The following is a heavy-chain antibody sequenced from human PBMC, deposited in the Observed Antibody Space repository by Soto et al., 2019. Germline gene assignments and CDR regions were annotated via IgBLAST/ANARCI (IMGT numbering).Heavy chain of an antibody. Sequence: EVQLLESGGGLVQPGGSLRLSCAASGFTFSSYAMSWVRQAPGKGLEWVSAISGSGGNTYYADSVKGRFTISRDNPKHTLYLQMHSLRAEDVALNYCPNQPARPGGRFDYWGQGTLDTVSS. CDR3: PNQPARPGGRFDY. D-gene: IGHD2-15*01. CDR1: GFTFSSYA. CDR2: ISGSGGNT. V-gene: IGHV3-23*01. J-gene: IGHJ4*02.